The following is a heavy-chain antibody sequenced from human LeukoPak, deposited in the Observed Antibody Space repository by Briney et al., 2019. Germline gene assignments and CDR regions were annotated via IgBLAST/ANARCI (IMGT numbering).Heavy chain of an antibody. D-gene: IGHD6-13*01. CDR1: GFTFSSYD. CDR3: ARAFGAVAGYFDY. Sequence: PGGSLRLSCVASGFTFSSYDMHWVRQVTGKGLGWVSAIPIIADIYYADSVKGRFTISRENAKNSLYLQMNSLRAGDTAVYYCARAFGAVAGYFDYWGQGTLVTVSS. J-gene: IGHJ4*02. CDR2: IPIIADI. V-gene: IGHV3-13*01.